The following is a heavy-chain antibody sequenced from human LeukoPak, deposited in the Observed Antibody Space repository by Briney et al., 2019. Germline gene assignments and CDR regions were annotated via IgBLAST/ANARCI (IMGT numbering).Heavy chain of an antibody. CDR2: ISFDGSRT. CDR3: AKDWNRHTVMVIYYFDY. V-gene: IGHV3-30*04. D-gene: IGHD5-18*01. Sequence: QHWGSLRLSCAASGFTFSSYAMSWVRQTPGKELEWLAVISFDGSRTYYADSVKGRFTISRDNSKNTLYLQMDSLRAEDTAVYYCAKDWNRHTVMVIYYFDYWGQGTLVTVSS. CDR1: GFTFSSYA. J-gene: IGHJ4*02.